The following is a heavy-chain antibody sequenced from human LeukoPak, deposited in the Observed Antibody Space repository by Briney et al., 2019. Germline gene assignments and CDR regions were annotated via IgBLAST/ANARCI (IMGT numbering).Heavy chain of an antibody. Sequence: PGGSLRLSCAASGFTFSSYGMSWVRQAPGKGLVWVSRINSDGSSTSYADSVKGRFTISRDNAKNTLYLQMNSLRAEDTAVYYCARVRYYGSGSYYNDYWGQGTLVTVSS. J-gene: IGHJ4*02. CDR2: INSDGSST. V-gene: IGHV3-74*01. CDR1: GFTFSSYG. CDR3: ARVRYYGSGSYYNDY. D-gene: IGHD3-10*01.